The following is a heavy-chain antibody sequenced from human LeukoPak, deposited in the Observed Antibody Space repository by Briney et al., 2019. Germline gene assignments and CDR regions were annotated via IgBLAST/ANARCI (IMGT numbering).Heavy chain of an antibody. CDR1: GFDFSHHY. J-gene: IGHJ4*02. V-gene: IGHV3-7*03. Sequence: GGSLRLSCAASGFDFSHHYMTWVRQAPGKGPEWVAKISPDEGVSQYVDSVKGRFTISRDNSKNSLSLHMSSLRVEDTALYFCAKEEFWRFDSWGQGTLVTVS. CDR3: AKEEFWRFDS. D-gene: IGHD1-1*01. CDR2: ISPDEGVS.